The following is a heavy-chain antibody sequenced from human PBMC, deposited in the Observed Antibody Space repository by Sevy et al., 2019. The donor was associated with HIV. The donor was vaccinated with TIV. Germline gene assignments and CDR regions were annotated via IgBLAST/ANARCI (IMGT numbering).Heavy chain of an antibody. V-gene: IGHV1-24*01. Sequence: ASVKVSCKVSGYTLTKLSIHWVLQAPGKGLEWLGDFDPQDDEIIYAQRFQGRLTMTEDTSTETAYMELSSLTSEDTAVYYCATVGLRYYSGSSSYQGDWFDPWGQGTLVTVSS. CDR2: FDPQDDEI. CDR3: ATVGLRYYSGSSSYQGDWFDP. CDR1: GYTLTKLS. J-gene: IGHJ5*02. D-gene: IGHD2-15*01.